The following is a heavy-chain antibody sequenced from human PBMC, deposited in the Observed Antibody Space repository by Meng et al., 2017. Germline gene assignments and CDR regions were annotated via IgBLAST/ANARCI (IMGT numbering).Heavy chain of an antibody. CDR1: GFTVSSNY. V-gene: IGHV3-53*01. CDR2: IYSGGST. CDR3: ARVKDYGAHFDY. D-gene: IGHD4-17*01. J-gene: IGHJ4*02. Sequence: GESLKISCAASGFTVSSNYMSWVRQAPGKGLEWVSVIYSGGSTYYADSVKGRFTISRDNSKNTLYLQMNSLRAEDTAVYYCARVKDYGAHFDYWGQGPLVTVSS.